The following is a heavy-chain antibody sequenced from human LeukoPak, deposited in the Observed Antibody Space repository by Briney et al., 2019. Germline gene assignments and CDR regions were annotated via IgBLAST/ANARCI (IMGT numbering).Heavy chain of an antibody. CDR3: ARDVGFGPYYFDY. CDR1: GGSISSSNW. J-gene: IGHJ4*02. D-gene: IGHD3-10*01. CDR2: IYHSGST. Sequence: SGTLSLTCAVSGGSISSSNWWSWVRQPPGKGLEWIGEIYHSGSTNYNPSLKSRVTISVDKSKNQFSLKLSSVTAADTTVYYCARDVGFGPYYFDYWGQGTLVTVSS. V-gene: IGHV4-4*02.